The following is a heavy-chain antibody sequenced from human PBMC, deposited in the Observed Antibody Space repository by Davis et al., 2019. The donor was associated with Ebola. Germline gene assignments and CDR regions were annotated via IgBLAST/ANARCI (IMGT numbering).Heavy chain of an antibody. V-gene: IGHV4-39*07. J-gene: IGHJ5*02. CDR1: GGSMSSSSSYH. CDR3: ARGYSNWFDP. D-gene: IGHD1-1*01. Sequence: SETLSLTCTVSGGSMSSSSSYHWGWIRQPPGKGLEWIGSGSTNYNPSLKSRVTISVDTSKNQFSLKLSSVTAADTAVYYCARGYSNWFDPWGQGTLVTVSS. CDR2: GST.